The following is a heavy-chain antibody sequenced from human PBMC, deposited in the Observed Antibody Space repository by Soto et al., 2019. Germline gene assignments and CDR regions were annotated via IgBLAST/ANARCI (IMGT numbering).Heavy chain of an antibody. CDR1: GFAVSSNY. D-gene: IGHD2-2*01. CDR2: ISGSGGST. CDR3: AKEVVEHYYYYGMDV. Sequence: EVQLVETGGGLIQPGGSLRLSCAGSGFAVSSNYMSWVRQAPGKGLEWVSVISGSGGSTYYADSVKGRFTISRDNSKNTLYLQMNSLRAEDTAVYYCAKEVVEHYYYYGMDVWGQGTTVTVSS. V-gene: IGHV3-23*04. J-gene: IGHJ6*02.